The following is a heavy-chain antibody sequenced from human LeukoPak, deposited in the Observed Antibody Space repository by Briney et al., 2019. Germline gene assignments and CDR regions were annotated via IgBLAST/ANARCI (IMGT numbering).Heavy chain of an antibody. V-gene: IGHV4-30-4*01. J-gene: IGHJ4*02. Sequence: PSETLSLTCTVSGGSISSGDYCWSWIRQPPGQGLEWIGNLYYSGSTYYNPSLKSRVTISVDTSKNQFSLKLSSVTAADTAVYYCANLAYCGGDCSRGAFDYWGQGTLVTVSS. D-gene: IGHD2-21*02. CDR1: GGSISSGDYC. CDR3: ANLAYCGGDCSRGAFDY. CDR2: LYYSGST.